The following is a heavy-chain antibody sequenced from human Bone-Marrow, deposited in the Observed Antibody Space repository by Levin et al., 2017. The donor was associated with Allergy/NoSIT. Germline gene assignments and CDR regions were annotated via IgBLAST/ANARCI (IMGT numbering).Heavy chain of an antibody. CDR3: ARYCSGGSCYSPYYYGMDV. J-gene: IGHJ6*02. CDR2: ISSSSSYI. V-gene: IGHV3-21*01. CDR1: GFTFSSYS. Sequence: KAGESLKISCAASGFTFSSYSMNWVRQAPGKGLEWVSSISSSSSYIYYADSVKGRFTISRDNAKNSLYLQMNSLRAEDTAVYYCARYCSGGSCYSPYYYGMDVWGQGTTVTVSS. D-gene: IGHD2-15*01.